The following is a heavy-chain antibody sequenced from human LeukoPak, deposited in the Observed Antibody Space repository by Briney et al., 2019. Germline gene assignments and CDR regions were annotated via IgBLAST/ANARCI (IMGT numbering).Heavy chain of an antibody. D-gene: IGHD3-22*01. CDR1: GGSIKRYY. J-gene: IGHJ4*02. CDR3: AMDYYDSSGHPPVFDY. CDR2: IYYSGST. Sequence: SENLSLTCTVSGGSIKRYYWSWIRQPPGKGLEWIGYIYYSGSTNYNPSHKSRVTISVDTSKNQFSLKLSSVTAADTAVYYCAMDYYDSSGHPPVFDYWGQGTLATVSS. V-gene: IGHV4-59*08.